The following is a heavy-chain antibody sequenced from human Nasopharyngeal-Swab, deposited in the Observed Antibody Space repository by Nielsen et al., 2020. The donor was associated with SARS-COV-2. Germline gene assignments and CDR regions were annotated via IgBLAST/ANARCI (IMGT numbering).Heavy chain of an antibody. CDR2: IKSKTDGGTA. CDR1: GFTFSNAW. Sequence: GESLKISCAASGFTFSNAWMSWVRQAPGKGLEWVGRIKSKTDGGTADSAAPVKGRFTISRDDSKNTLYLQMNSLKTEDTDVYYCTRRQPRWQHLLSVNYYYGMDVWGQGTTVTVSS. J-gene: IGHJ6*02. D-gene: IGHD6-13*01. CDR3: TRRQPRWQHLLSVNYYYGMDV. V-gene: IGHV3-15*01.